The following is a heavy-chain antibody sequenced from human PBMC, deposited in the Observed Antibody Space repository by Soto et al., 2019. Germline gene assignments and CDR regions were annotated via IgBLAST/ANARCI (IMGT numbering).Heavy chain of an antibody. Sequence: EVQLVESGGGLVQPGGSLTLSCAASGFTFRSYEMHWVRQPPGKGLQWISYISADGSGTYYADSVRGRFTISRDNARNSLSLQMNSLRADDTAIYYCVRDLHEPLPEDVLRVTKWGQGTQVTVYS. CDR3: VRDLHEPLPEDVLRVTK. J-gene: IGHJ4*02. V-gene: IGHV3-48*03. CDR1: GFTFRSYE. CDR2: ISADGSGT. D-gene: IGHD3-3*01.